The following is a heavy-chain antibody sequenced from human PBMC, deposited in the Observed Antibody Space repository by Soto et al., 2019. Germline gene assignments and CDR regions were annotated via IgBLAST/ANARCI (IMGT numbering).Heavy chain of an antibody. CDR1: GFTFSSYS. CDR2: ISSSSSYI. CDR3: ARGPLRYYYGMDV. V-gene: IGHV3-21*01. J-gene: IGHJ6*02. Sequence: GGSLRLSCAASGFTFSSYSMNWVRQAPGKGLEWVSSISSSSSYIYYADSVKGRFTISRDNAKNSLYLQMNSLRAEDTAMYYCARGPLRYYYGMDVWGQGTTVTVSS.